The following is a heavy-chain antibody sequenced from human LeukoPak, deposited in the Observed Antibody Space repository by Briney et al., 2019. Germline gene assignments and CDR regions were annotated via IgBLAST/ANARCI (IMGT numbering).Heavy chain of an antibody. CDR2: IYYDGTT. Sequence: SETLSLTCNVSGCSLTSSTNYWGWIRQPPGKGLEWITTIYYDGTTYNSPSLKSRVPTSVETASTRLSLKLSSVPAADTAVYYCVRVVPSIGYCSDTRCPNGFEPWGQGILVTVSS. CDR3: VRVVPSIGYCSDTRCPNGFEP. V-gene: IGHV4-39*07. CDR1: GCSLTSSTNY. D-gene: IGHD2-15*01. J-gene: IGHJ5*02.